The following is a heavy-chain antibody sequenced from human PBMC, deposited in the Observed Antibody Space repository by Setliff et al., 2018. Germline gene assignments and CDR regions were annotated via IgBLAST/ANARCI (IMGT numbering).Heavy chain of an antibody. CDR1: GDSISSGGYY. Sequence: PSETLSLTCTVSGDSISSGGYYWSWIRQPPGKGLEWIGYIYYSGSTNYNPSLKSRVTISVDTSKNQFSLKLSSVTAADTAVYYCARDNRDYDFWSGYYSLRGYFDYWGQGTLVTVSS. CDR2: IYYSGST. V-gene: IGHV4-61*08. CDR3: ARDNRDYDFWSGYYSLRGYFDY. D-gene: IGHD3-3*01. J-gene: IGHJ4*02.